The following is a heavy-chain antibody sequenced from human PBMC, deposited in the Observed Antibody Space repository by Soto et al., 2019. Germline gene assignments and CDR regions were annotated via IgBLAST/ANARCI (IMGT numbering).Heavy chain of an antibody. CDR1: GYTFTSYG. CDR3: ARHYDFWSGPRPFDY. J-gene: IGHJ4*02. D-gene: IGHD3-3*01. V-gene: IGHV1-18*01. CDR2: ISAYNGNT. Sequence: ASVKVSCKASGYTFTSYGISWVRQAPGQGLEWMGWISAYNGNTNYAQKLQGRVTMTTDTSTSTAYMEPRSLRSDDTAVYYCARHYDFWSGPRPFDYWGQGTLVTVSS.